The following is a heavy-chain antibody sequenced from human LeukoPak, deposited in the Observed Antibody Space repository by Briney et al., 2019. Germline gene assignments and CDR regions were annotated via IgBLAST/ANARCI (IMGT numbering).Heavy chain of an antibody. V-gene: IGHV3-53*04. D-gene: IGHD2-2*01. J-gene: IGHJ6*02. CDR1: GFTVSSNY. CDR3: ASSRKGYCSSTTCYYYYAMDV. CDR2: IYSGGST. Sequence: PGGSLRLSCAASGFTVSSNYMSWVRQAPGKGLEWVSVIYSGGSTYYTDSVKGRFTISRHSSKNTLYLQMNSLRAEDTAVYYCASSRKGYCSSTTCYYYYAMDVWGQGTTVTVSS.